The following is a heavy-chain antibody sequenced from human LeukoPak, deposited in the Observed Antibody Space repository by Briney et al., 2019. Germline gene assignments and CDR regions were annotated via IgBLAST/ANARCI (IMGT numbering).Heavy chain of an antibody. CDR1: LLTVSSNC. D-gene: IGHD2-15*01. V-gene: IGHV3-53*01. Sequence: GGSLRLSCSPFLLTVSSNCMSWVRQAPGKGLEWVSTIYSDGTPYYADSLKGRFPSSRDNSKNTLYLRLNSLRAEDTAIYYCARAIQSYLIKGYFDYWGQGGLVTVSS. CDR2: IYSDGTP. J-gene: IGHJ4*02. CDR3: ARAIQSYLIKGYFDY.